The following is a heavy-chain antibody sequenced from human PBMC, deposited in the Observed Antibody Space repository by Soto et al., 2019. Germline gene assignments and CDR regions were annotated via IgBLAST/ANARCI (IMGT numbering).Heavy chain of an antibody. CDR3: VKVGSSSWSPHYYFGD. Sequence: GGSLRLSCAASGFTFNNYAMGWVRQAPGKGLEWVSAITGSGSDTYYVDSVKGRFTISRDNSKNTLYLQMNSLRAEDTALYYYVKVGSSSWSPHYYFGDWGQGTRVTLPS. D-gene: IGHD2-2*01. CDR1: GFTFNNYA. V-gene: IGHV3-23*01. J-gene: IGHJ4*02. CDR2: ITGSGSDT.